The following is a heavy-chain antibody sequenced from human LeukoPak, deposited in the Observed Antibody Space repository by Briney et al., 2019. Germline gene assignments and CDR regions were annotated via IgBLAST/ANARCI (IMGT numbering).Heavy chain of an antibody. J-gene: IGHJ6*03. CDR2: IYTSGST. CDR3: ARQFIVVPAAPPLDYYYMDV. D-gene: IGHD2-2*01. Sequence: SETLSLTCTVSGGSISSGSYYWSWIRQPAGKGLEWIGRIYTSGSTNYNPSLKSRVTISVDTSKNQFSLKLSSVTAADTAVYYCARQFIVVPAAPPLDYYYMDVWGKGTTVTVSS. V-gene: IGHV4-61*02. CDR1: GGSISSGSYY.